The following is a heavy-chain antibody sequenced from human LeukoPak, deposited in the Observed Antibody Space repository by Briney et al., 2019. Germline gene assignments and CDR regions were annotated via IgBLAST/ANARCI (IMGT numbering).Heavy chain of an antibody. CDR3: AREVDFWSADTCD. CDR1: GGTFSSYA. Sequence: VASVKVSCKASGGTFSSYAISWVRQAPGQGLEWMGRIIPIFGTANYAQKFQGRVTITTDESTSTAYMELSSLRSEDTAVYYCAREVDFWSADTCDWGQGTLVTVSS. V-gene: IGHV1-69*05. J-gene: IGHJ4*01. CDR2: IIPIFGTA. D-gene: IGHD3-3*01.